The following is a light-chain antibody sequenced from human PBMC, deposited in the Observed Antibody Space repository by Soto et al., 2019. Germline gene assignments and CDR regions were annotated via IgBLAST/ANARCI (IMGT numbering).Light chain of an antibody. V-gene: IGKV1-9*01. Sequence: DIQLTQSPSFLSASVGDRVTITCRASQGISSFLAWYQQKPGKAPKLLIYSASTLQSGVPSRFSGSGSGTEFTLTISNLQPDDSATYYCQQLSSYPPVTFGPGTKVD. CDR3: QQLSSYPPVT. CDR1: QGISSF. CDR2: SAS. J-gene: IGKJ3*01.